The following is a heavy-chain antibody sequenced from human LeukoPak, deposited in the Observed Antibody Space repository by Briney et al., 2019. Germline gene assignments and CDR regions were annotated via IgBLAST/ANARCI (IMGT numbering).Heavy chain of an antibody. CDR2: ISAYNGNT. CDR1: GYTFTSYG. J-gene: IGHJ6*02. D-gene: IGHD3-10*01. V-gene: IGHV1-18*01. Sequence: GASVKVSCKASGYTFTSYGISWVRQAPGQGLEWMGWISAYNGNTNYAQTLQGRVTMTTDTSTSTAYMELRSLRSDDTAVYYCARSGTLLWFGESYYGMDVWGQGTTVTVSS. CDR3: ARSGTLLWFGESYYGMDV.